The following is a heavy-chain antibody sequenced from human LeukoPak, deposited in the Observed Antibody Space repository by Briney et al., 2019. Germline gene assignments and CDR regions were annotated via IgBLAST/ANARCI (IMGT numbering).Heavy chain of an antibody. CDR3: AREGIAARPFDY. CDR1: GFTFSSYA. J-gene: IGHJ4*02. Sequence: GRSLRLSCAASGFTFSSYAMHWVRQAPGKGLEWVAVISYDGSNKYYADSVKGRFTISRDNSKNTLYLQMNSLRAEDTAVYYCAREGIAARPFDYWGQGTLVTVSS. V-gene: IGHV3-30-3*01. CDR2: ISYDGSNK. D-gene: IGHD6-6*01.